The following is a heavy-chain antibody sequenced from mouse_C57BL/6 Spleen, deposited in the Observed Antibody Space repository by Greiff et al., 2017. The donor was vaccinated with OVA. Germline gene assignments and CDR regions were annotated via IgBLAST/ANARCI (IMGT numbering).Heavy chain of an antibody. CDR2: IDPETGGT. D-gene: IGHD2-1*01. J-gene: IGHJ2*01. CDR1: GYTFTDYE. CDR3: TGNWDY. V-gene: IGHV1-15*01. Sequence: VKLMESGAELVRPGASVTLSCKASGYTFTDYEMHWVKQTPVHGLEWIGAIDPETGGTAYNQKFKGKAILTADKSSSTAYMELRSLTSEDSAVYYCTGNWDYWGQGTTLTVSS.